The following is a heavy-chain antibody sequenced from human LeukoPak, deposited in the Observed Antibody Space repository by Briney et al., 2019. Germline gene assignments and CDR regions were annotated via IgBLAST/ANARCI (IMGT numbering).Heavy chain of an antibody. V-gene: IGHV1-8*01. D-gene: IGHD6-13*01. J-gene: IGHJ4*02. CDR1: GYTFTSYD. CDR3: ARRQMRAAGRIDY. CDR2: MNPNSGNT. Sequence: GASVKVSCKASGYTFTSYDINWVRQATGQGLEWMGWMNPNSGNTGYAQKFQGRVTMTRNTSISTAYMELSSLRSEDTAVYYCARRQMRAAGRIDYWGQGTLVTVSS.